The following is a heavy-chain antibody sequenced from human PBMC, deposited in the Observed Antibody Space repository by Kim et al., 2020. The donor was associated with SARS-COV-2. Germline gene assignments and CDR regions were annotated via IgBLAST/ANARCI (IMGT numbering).Heavy chain of an antibody. CDR3: VKGGLRGRFDS. CDR2: ISGSGIRT. CDR1: GFTFSNYA. J-gene: IGHJ4*02. Sequence: GGSLRLSCVASGFTFSNYAMSWVQAPGKGLEWVSAISGSGIRTYFADSVKSRFTISRDNSKHTVYVQMNSLRADDTAVYYCVKGGLRGRFDSWGQGTLVT. V-gene: IGHV3-23*01. D-gene: IGHD5-12*01.